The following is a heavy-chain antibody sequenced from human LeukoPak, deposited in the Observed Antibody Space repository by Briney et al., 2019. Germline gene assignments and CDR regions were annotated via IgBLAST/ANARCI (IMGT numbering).Heavy chain of an antibody. Sequence: GGSLRLSCAASEFTFSGSAMHWVRQASGKGLEWVGRIRSKANSYATAYAASVKGRFTISRDDSKNTAYLQMNSLKTEDTAVYYCTSLYYYDSSGYYRAFYYYGMDVWGQGTTVTVSS. CDR1: EFTFSGSA. CDR3: TSLYYYDSSGYYRAFYYYGMDV. J-gene: IGHJ6*02. CDR2: IRSKANSYAT. V-gene: IGHV3-73*01. D-gene: IGHD3-22*01.